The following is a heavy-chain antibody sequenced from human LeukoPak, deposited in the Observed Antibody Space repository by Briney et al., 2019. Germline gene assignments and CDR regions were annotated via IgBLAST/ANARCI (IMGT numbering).Heavy chain of an antibody. V-gene: IGHV4-59*01. CDR1: GLSISRYY. Sequence: SETLSLTCTVSGLSISRYYWSWLRQPPGKGREWVGYIYYSGSTNYNPSLKSRVTISVDTSKNQFSLKLSSVTAADTAVYYCARGTTVTSGGAFDIWGQGTVVTVSS. J-gene: IGHJ3*02. CDR3: ARGTTVTSGGAFDI. CDR2: IYYSGST. D-gene: IGHD4-17*01.